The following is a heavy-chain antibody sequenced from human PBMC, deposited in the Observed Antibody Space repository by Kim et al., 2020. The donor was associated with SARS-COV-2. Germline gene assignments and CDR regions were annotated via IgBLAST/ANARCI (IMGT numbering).Heavy chain of an antibody. CDR1: GGSIDSSSYY. CDR2: IYYSGST. V-gene: IGHV4-39*01. J-gene: IGHJ4*01. CDR3: ARHSYYYDSSDEY. D-gene: IGHD3-22*01. Sequence: SETLSLTCTVSGGSIDSSSYYWGWIRQPPGKGLEYIGCIYYSGSTYYNPLLRGRVTISVDTSKNQFSLKLKSVTAADTAVYYCARHSYYYDSSDEYWAEGTRVTVSS.